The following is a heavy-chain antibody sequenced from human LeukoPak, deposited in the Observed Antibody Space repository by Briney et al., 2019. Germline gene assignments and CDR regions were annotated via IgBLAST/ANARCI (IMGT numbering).Heavy chain of an antibody. D-gene: IGHD6-13*01. CDR1: GYSISSGYY. J-gene: IGHJ5*02. CDR2: IYHSGST. CDR3: ARQPLILAAGFRFDP. V-gene: IGHV4-38-2*01. Sequence: SETLSLTCAVSGYSISSGYYWGWIRQPQGKGREWIGSIYHSGSTYYNPSLKSRVTISVDTSKNQFSLKLSSVTAADTAVYYCARQPLILAAGFRFDPWGQGTLVTVSS.